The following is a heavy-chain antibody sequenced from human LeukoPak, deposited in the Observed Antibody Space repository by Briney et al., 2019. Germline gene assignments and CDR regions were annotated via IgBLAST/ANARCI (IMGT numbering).Heavy chain of an antibody. CDR1: GGSFSGYY. CDR2: INHSGST. Sequence: SETLSLTCAVYGGSFSGYYWSWIRQPPGKGLEWIGEINHSGSTNYNPSLKSRVTISLDTSKNQFSLKLGSVTAADTAVYYCAGFYCSSTSCYNPWGQGTLVTVSS. CDR3: AGFYCSSTSCYNP. V-gene: IGHV4-34*06. J-gene: IGHJ5*02. D-gene: IGHD2-2*02.